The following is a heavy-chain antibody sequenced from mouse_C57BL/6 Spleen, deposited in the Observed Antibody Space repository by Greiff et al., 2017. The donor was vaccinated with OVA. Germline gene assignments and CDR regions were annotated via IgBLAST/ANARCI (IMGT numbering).Heavy chain of an antibody. Sequence: LQQPGAELVKPGASVKMPCKASGYTFTSYWITWVKQRPGQGLEWIGDIYPGSGSTNYNEKFKSKATLTVDTSSSTAYMQLSSLTSEDSAVYYCAREVGYYDYYAMDYWGQGTSVTVSS. CDR1: GYTFTSYW. CDR2: IYPGSGST. J-gene: IGHJ4*01. CDR3: AREVGYYDYYAMDY. D-gene: IGHD2-3*01. V-gene: IGHV1-55*01.